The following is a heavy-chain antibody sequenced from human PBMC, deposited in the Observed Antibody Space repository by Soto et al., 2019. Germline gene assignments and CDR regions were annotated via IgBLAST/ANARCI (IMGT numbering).Heavy chain of an antibody. D-gene: IGHD5-12*01. CDR1: GGSLSSGGYS. CDR2: IYHSGST. V-gene: IGHV4-30-2*01. Sequence: PSETLSLTCAVSGGSLSSGGYSWSWIRQPPGKGLEWIGYIYHSGSTYYNPSLKSRATISVDRSKNQFSLKLSSVTAADTAVYYCAAGGGLPRYYWGQGTLVTSPQ. CDR3: AAGGGLPRYY. J-gene: IGHJ4*02.